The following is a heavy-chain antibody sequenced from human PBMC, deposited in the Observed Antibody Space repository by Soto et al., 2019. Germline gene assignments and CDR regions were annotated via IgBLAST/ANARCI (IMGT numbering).Heavy chain of an antibody. J-gene: IGHJ4*02. V-gene: IGHV3-66*01. CDR2: IYSGGST. CDR1: GFTVSSNY. CDR3: ARDPYY. Sequence: EVQLVESGGGLVQPGGSLRLLCAVSGFTVSSNYMSWVRQAPGKGLEWVSVIYSGGSTYYADSVKGRFTISRDNSKNTRYLEMNSLRAEDTAVYYCARDPYYWGQGTLVTVSS.